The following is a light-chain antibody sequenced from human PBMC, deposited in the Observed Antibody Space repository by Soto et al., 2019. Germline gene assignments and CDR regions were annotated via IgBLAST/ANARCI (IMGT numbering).Light chain of an antibody. J-gene: IGKJ4*02. CDR2: DAS. V-gene: IGKV1-5*01. CDR1: QTISSW. Sequence: ILLLQIPSTQSASVGARVTITCRASQTISSWLAWYQQKPGKTPKLLIYDASSLESGVPSRFSGRGSGTQFTLTISSLQPEDFAAYYCQPYNSFSGTFGAGTKVDI. CDR3: QPYNSFSGT.